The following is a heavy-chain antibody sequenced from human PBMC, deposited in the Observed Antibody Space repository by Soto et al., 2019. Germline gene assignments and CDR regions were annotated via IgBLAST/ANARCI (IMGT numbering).Heavy chain of an antibody. CDR2: IHHSGNS. J-gene: IGHJ4*02. Sequence: QVQLHESGPGLVKPSGTLSLTCAVSGDSIRSDKWWSWVRQPPGKGLEWIGEIHHSGNSNYNPSLKSRVIISVDKPENQFSLNLSSVTDADTAVYYCARGERQQQRHYWGQGALVTVSS. CDR1: GDSIRSDKW. D-gene: IGHD6-25*01. V-gene: IGHV4-4*02. CDR3: ARGERQQQRHY.